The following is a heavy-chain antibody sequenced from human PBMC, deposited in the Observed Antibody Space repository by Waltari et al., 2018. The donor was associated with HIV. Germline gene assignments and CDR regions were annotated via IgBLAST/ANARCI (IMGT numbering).Heavy chain of an antibody. CDR3: ARVPRGPYGMDV. J-gene: IGHJ6*02. CDR1: GLTVSSNF. Sequence: EVQLVESGGGLVQPGGCLRLSCAASGLTVSSNFMSWVRQAPGKGLEWVSVIYSGVGTYYADSVKGRFTISRDNSKNTLYLQMNSLRAEDTAVYYCARVPRGPYGMDVWGQGTTVTVSS. V-gene: IGHV3-66*01. CDR2: IYSGVGT.